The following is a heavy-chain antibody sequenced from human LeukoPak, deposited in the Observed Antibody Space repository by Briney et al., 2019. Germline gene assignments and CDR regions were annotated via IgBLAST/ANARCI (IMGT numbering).Heavy chain of an antibody. CDR1: GFTFDDYA. Sequence: GRSLRLSCAASGFTFDDYAMHWVRQAPGKGLEWVSGISWNSGSIGYADSVKGRFTISRDNAKNSLYLQMNSLRAEDTALYYCAKDIAAAGLFDYWGQGNLVTVSS. J-gene: IGHJ4*02. D-gene: IGHD6-13*01. CDR2: ISWNSGSI. CDR3: AKDIAAAGLFDY. V-gene: IGHV3-9*01.